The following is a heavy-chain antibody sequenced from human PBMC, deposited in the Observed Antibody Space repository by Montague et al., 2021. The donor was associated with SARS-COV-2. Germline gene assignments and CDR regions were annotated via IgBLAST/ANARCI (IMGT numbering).Heavy chain of an antibody. CDR1: GFSLSTSGMC. V-gene: IGHV2-70*01. CDR2: IXXXXDX. CDR3: ARTHYDILAGYYIAFDY. J-gene: IGHJ4*02. D-gene: IGHD3-9*01. Sequence: VKPTQTLTLTCTFSGFSLSTSGMCVSWIRQPPGKSLEWLAXIXXXXDXYYSTSLKTRLTISKDTSNIQVVLTMTNMDPVDTATYYCARTHYDILAGYYIAFDYWGQGTLVTVSS.